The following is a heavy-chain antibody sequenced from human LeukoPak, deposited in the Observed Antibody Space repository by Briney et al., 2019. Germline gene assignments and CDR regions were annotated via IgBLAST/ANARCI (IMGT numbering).Heavy chain of an antibody. CDR2: IYYSGST. V-gene: IGHV4-39*07. J-gene: IGHJ4*02. D-gene: IGHD3-16*01. CDR1: GGSIGNVNHH. Sequence: SETLSLTCTVSGGSIGNVNHHWGWIRQPPGKGLEWIGSIYYSGSTFYKPSLKSRVTISIDTSKNQLSLKLSSVTAADTAVYYCAREETSTVWDWGQGTLVTVSS. CDR3: AREETSTVWD.